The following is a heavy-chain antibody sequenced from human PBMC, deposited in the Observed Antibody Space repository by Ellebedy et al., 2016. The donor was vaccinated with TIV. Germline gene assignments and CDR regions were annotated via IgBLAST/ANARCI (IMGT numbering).Heavy chain of an antibody. CDR2: VYYSGSP. Sequence: MPSETLSLTCGVSGGSVSTTRYYWVWIRKPPGEGLDWIGSVYYSGSPYYHPYLKRRLTMSVDTSKNQFSLKLNSVPAADTAVYYCSSLSILLAASLDYWGQGIMVTVSS. CDR1: GGSVSTTRYY. CDR3: SSLSILLAASLDY. J-gene: IGHJ4*02. D-gene: IGHD6-25*01. V-gene: IGHV4-39*01.